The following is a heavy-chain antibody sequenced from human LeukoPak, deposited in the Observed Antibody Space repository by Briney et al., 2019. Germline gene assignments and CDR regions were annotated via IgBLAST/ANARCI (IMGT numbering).Heavy chain of an antibody. V-gene: IGHV3-30*03. J-gene: IGHJ4*02. CDR1: GFIFSNYD. D-gene: IGHD3-10*01. CDR2: ISYDGSHK. CDR3: ARERNAGG. Sequence: GGSLRLSCAASGFIFSNYDIHWVRQAPGKGLEWVALISYDGSHKYYADSVQGRLTISRDNSKSTLYLQMNSLRVEDTAVYYCARERNAGGWGQGTLVTVSS.